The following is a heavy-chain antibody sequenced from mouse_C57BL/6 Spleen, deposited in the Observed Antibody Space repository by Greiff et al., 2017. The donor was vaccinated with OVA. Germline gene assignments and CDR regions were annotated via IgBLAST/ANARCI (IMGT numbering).Heavy chain of an antibody. CDR3: VRGNYYGTFDY. CDR2: IRSKSNNYAT. J-gene: IGHJ2*01. D-gene: IGHD1-1*01. CDR1: GFSFNTYA. V-gene: IGHV10-1*01. Sequence: DAGGGLVQPKGSLKLSCAASGFSFNTYAMNWVRQAPGKGLEWVARIRSKSNNYATYYADSVKDRFTISRDDSESMLYLQMNNLKTEDTAMYYCVRGNYYGTFDYWGQGTTLTVSS.